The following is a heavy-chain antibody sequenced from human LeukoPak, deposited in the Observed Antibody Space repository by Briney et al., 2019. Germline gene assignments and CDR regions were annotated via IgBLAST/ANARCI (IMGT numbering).Heavy chain of an antibody. CDR3: ARVAVAGPTGWFDS. CDR1: GFTFSSYA. Sequence: GGSLRLSCAASGFTFSSYAMSWVRQAPGKGLEWVSALSGSGAITYYSDSVKGRFSISRDNVDNVVHLQMSSLRNEDTAFYYCARVAVAGPTGWFDSWGQGTLVTVSS. J-gene: IGHJ5*01. D-gene: IGHD6-19*01. V-gene: IGHV3-23*01. CDR2: LSGSGAIT.